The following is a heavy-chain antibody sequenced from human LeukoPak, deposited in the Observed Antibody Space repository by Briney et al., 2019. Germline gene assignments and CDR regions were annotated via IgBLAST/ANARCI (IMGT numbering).Heavy chain of an antibody. Sequence: SETLSLTCTVPGGSISSHYWSWIRQPPGKGLEWIGYIYYSGSTNYNPSLKSRVTISVDTSKNQFSLKLSSVTAADTAVYYCARVRYFDWFPYYYYYMDVWGKGTTVTVSS. D-gene: IGHD3-9*01. CDR3: ARVRYFDWFPYYYYYMDV. J-gene: IGHJ6*03. V-gene: IGHV4-59*11. CDR2: IYYSGST. CDR1: GGSISSHY.